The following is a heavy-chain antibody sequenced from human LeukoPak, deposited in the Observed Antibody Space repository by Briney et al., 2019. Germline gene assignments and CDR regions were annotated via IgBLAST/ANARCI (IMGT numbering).Heavy chain of an antibody. CDR1: GGSFSGYY. CDR3: ARQPGGNGYFDY. D-gene: IGHD2-15*01. J-gene: IGHJ4*02. V-gene: IGHV4-34*01. Sequence: SETLSLTCAVYGGSFSGYYWSWIRQPPGKGLEWIGEINHSGSTNYNPSLKSRVTISVDTSKNQFSLKLSSVTAADTAVYYCARQPGGNGYFDYWGQGTLVTVSS. CDR2: INHSGST.